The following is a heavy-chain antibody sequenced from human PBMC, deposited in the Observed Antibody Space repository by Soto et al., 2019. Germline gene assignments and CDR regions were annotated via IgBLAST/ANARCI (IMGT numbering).Heavy chain of an antibody. CDR2: ISYDGSNK. D-gene: IGHD4-4*01. CDR3: AKARGNYGIDY. Sequence: QVQLVESGGGVVQPGRSLRLSCAASGFTFSSYGMHWVRQAPGKGLEWVAVISYDGSNKYYADSVKGRFTISRDNSKNTLYLQMNSLRAEDTAVDYCAKARGNYGIDYWGQGTLVTVSS. V-gene: IGHV3-30*18. J-gene: IGHJ4*02. CDR1: GFTFSSYG.